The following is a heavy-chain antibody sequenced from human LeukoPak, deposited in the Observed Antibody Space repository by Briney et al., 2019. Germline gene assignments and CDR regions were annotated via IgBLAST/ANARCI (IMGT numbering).Heavy chain of an antibody. D-gene: IGHD5-18*01. Sequence: GGSLRLSCAASGFAFDDYAMDWVRQVPGRGLEWVSGINWNGRITEYADSVKDRFTISRQNTKNSLYLYMNNLGGEDTALYFCARGSVQLWLRDTYYYMDVWGKGTTVTVSS. CDR3: ARGSVQLWLRDTYYYMDV. CDR2: INWNGRIT. J-gene: IGHJ6*03. V-gene: IGHV3-20*04. CDR1: GFAFDDYA.